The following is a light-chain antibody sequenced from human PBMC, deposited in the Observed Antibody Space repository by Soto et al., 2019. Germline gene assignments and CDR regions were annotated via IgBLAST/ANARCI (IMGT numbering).Light chain of an antibody. Sequence: QSVLTQPPSVSGDPGQRVTISCTGSSSNIGAGYDVHWYQQLPGTAPKLLIYGNSNRPSGVPDRFSGSKSGTSASLAITGLQAEDEADYYCQSYDSSLGYVFGTGTKLTVL. CDR3: QSYDSSLGYV. CDR1: SSNIGAGYD. V-gene: IGLV1-40*01. J-gene: IGLJ1*01. CDR2: GNS.